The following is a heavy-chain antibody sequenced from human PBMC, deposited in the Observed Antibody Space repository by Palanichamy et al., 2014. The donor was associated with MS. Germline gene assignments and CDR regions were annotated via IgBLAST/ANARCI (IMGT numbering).Heavy chain of an antibody. D-gene: IGHD5-12*01. CDR3: ARDTRGGYGTFDY. CDR2: IHYNGGT. CDR1: SGSISSDY. J-gene: IGHJ4*02. Sequence: QVQLQESGPGLVKPSETLSLTCIVSSGSISSDYWNWIRQPPGKGLEWIGYIHYNGGTYSNPSLRSRVTISVDRSKSHFSLQLNSVTAADTAVYYCARDTRGGYGTFDYWGRGTLVTVSS. V-gene: IGHV4-59*01.